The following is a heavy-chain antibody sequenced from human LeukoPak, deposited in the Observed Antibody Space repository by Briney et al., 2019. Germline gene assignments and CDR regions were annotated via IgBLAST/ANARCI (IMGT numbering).Heavy chain of an antibody. CDR3: AKDGSVWFGEAGYFDY. V-gene: IGHV3-23*01. CDR1: GFTFSSYA. Sequence: PGGSLRLSCAASGFTFSSYAMSWVRQAPGKGLEWVAAISGSGGSTYYADSVKGRFTISRDNSKNTLYLQMNSLRAEDTAVYYCAKDGSVWFGEAGYFDYWGQGTLVTVSS. CDR2: ISGSGGST. J-gene: IGHJ4*02. D-gene: IGHD3-10*01.